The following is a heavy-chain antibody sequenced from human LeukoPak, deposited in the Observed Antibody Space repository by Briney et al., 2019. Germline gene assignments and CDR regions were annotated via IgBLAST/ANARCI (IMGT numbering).Heavy chain of an antibody. Sequence: GESLKISCKGSGYSFTNYWIGWVRQMPGKGLEWMGIIYPGDSDTRYSPSFQGQVTISADKFISTAYLQWSSLKASDTAMYYCARRSDYYDSSGYTFDYWGQGTLVTVSS. V-gene: IGHV5-51*01. CDR2: IYPGDSDT. D-gene: IGHD3-22*01. CDR3: ARRSDYYDSSGYTFDY. J-gene: IGHJ4*02. CDR1: GYSFTNYW.